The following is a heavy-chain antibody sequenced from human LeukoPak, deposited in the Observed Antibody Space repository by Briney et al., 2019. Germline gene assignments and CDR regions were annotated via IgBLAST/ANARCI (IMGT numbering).Heavy chain of an antibody. CDR3: ARGSSSSLIDY. D-gene: IGHD6-6*01. V-gene: IGHV1-8*02. CDR2: MNPNSGNT. CDR1: GYTFTSYA. J-gene: IGHJ4*02. Sequence: RASVNVSCKASGYTFTSYAMHWVRQAPGQRLEWMGWMNPNSGNTGYAQKFQGRVTMTRNTSISTAYMELSSLRSEDTAVYYCARGSSSSLIDYWGQGTLVTVSS.